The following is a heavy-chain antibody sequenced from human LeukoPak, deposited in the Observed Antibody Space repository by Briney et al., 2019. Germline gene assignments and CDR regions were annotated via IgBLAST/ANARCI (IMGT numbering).Heavy chain of an antibody. D-gene: IGHD3-9*01. J-gene: IGHJ4*02. Sequence: GGSLRLSCAASGFTVSSNYMSWVRQAPGKGLEWVSVIYSGGSTYYADSVKGRFTISRDNSKNTLYLQMNSLRPEDTAVYYCARDLVGSHTGYSSSAWDYWGQGTLVTVSS. CDR3: ARDLVGSHTGYSSSAWDY. CDR1: GFTVSSNY. V-gene: IGHV3-53*05. CDR2: IYSGGST.